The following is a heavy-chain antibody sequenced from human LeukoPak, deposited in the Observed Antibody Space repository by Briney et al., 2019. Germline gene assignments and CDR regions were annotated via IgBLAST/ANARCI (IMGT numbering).Heavy chain of an antibody. J-gene: IGHJ3*02. V-gene: IGHV3-21*01. CDR3: ARGRVLRFLEWANTGVAFDI. D-gene: IGHD3-3*01. CDR1: GFTFSSYS. CDR2: ISSSSSYI. Sequence: GGSLRLSCAASGFTFSSYSMNWVRQAPGKGLEWVSSISSSSSYIYYADSVKGRFTISRDNAKNSLYLQMNSLRAEDTAVYYCARGRVLRFLEWANTGVAFDIWGQGTMVTVSS.